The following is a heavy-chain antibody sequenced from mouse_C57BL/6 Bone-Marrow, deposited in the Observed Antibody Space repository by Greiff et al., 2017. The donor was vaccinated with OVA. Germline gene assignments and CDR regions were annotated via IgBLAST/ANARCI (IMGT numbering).Heavy chain of an antibody. D-gene: IGHD2-1*01. CDR2: ILPGSGST. V-gene: IGHV1-9*01. Sequence: VQLQESGAELMKPGASVKLSCKATGYTFTGYWIEWVKQRPGHGLEWIGEILPGSGSTNYNEKFKGKATFTADTSSNTAYMQLSSLTTEDSAIYYCARRIYYGNYGGWYFDVWGTGTTVTVSS. J-gene: IGHJ1*03. CDR3: ARRIYYGNYGGWYFDV. CDR1: GYTFTGYW.